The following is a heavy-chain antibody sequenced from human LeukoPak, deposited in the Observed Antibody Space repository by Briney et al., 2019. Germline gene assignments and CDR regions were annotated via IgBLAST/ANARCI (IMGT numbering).Heavy chain of an antibody. CDR3: ARALGRGRITMVRGAPSYFDY. V-gene: IGHV4-59*01. J-gene: IGHJ4*02. CDR1: GGSISSYY. CDR2: IYYSGST. D-gene: IGHD3-10*01. Sequence: SETLSLTCTVSGGSISSYYWSWIRQPPGKGVEWIGYIYYSGSTNYNPSLKSRVTISVDTSKNQFSLKLSSVTAADTAVYYCARALGRGRITMVRGAPSYFDYWGQGTLVTVSS.